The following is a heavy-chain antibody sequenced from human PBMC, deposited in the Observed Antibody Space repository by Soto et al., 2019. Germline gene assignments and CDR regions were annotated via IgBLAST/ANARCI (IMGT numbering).Heavy chain of an antibody. CDR1: GFTFSNHA. J-gene: IGHJ4*02. Sequence: PGGSLRLSCTASGFTFSNHAMTWVRQAPGKGLEWVSGLSGSGGSIYYADSVKGRFTISRDNSMNTLYLQMNTLRAVDTAVYYCAKVSSSWYAGFFDLWGQGT. V-gene: IGHV3-23*01. D-gene: IGHD6-13*01. CDR2: LSGSGGSI. CDR3: AKVSSSWYAGFFDL.